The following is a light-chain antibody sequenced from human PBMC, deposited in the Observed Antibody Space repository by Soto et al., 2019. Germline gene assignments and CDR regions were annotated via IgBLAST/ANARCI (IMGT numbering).Light chain of an antibody. CDR2: TVS. CDR3: CSYTSSSSYV. J-gene: IGLJ1*01. CDR1: SSDVGGYKY. V-gene: IGLV2-14*01. Sequence: QSVLTQPASVSGSPGQSITISCTGTSSDVGGYKYVSWYQQHPGKAPKLLIYTVSNRPSGVSNRFSGSKSGNTASLTISGPQAEDEADYYCCSYTSSSSYVFGTGTKLTVL.